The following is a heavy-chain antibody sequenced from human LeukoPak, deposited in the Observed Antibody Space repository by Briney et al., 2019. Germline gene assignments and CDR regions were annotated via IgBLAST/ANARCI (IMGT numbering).Heavy chain of an antibody. CDR2: ISWNSGSI. V-gene: IGHV3-9*01. J-gene: IGHJ6*02. CDR3: AKDGGPWPGDYYYGMDV. CDR1: GFTFDDYA. D-gene: IGHD1-14*01. Sequence: GGSQRLSCAASGFTFDDYAMHWVRQAPGKGLEWVSGISWNSGSIGYADSVRGRFTISRDNAKNSLYLQMDSLRAEDTALYYCAKDGGPWPGDYYYGMDVWGQGTTVTVSS.